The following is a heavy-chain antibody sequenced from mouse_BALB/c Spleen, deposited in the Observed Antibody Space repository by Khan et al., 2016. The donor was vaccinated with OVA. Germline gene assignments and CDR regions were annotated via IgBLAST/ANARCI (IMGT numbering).Heavy chain of an antibody. CDR1: GISITSGNYR. V-gene: IGHV3-5*02. J-gene: IGHJ1*01. CDR3: ARDYGSLYWFFDV. CDR2: IYYSGTV. Sequence: VQLKESGPGLVKPSQTVSLTCTVTGISITSGNYRWSWIRPFPGNKLEWIGNIYYSGTVTYNPPLTSRTTITRDHSKNQFVLEMNSLTAEDTATYYCARDYGSLYWFFDVGGAGTTVTVSS. D-gene: IGHD1-1*01.